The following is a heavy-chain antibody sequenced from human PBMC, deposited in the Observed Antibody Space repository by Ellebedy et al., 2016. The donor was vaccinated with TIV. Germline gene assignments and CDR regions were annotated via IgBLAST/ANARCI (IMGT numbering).Heavy chain of an antibody. CDR1: GFTFSSYS. CDR2: ISSRGLSV. Sequence: GESLKISCAASGFTFSSYSMNWVRQAPGKGLEWVSYISSRGLSVYYGDSVKGRFTVSRDNAKNSLYLQMNSLRDEDTALYYFARYRVAVVVPALGAFDIWGQGTMVTVSS. D-gene: IGHD2-15*01. V-gene: IGHV3-48*02. J-gene: IGHJ3*02. CDR3: ARYRVAVVVPALGAFDI.